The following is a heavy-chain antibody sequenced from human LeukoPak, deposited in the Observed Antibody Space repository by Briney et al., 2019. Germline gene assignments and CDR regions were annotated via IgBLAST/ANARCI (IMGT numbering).Heavy chain of an antibody. J-gene: IGHJ4*02. CDR3: ARGKTYYYDSSGYYPFDY. V-gene: IGHV1-69*05. D-gene: IGHD3-22*01. CDR1: GGTFSSYA. CDR2: IIPIFGTA. Sequence: SVKVSCKASGGTFSSYAISWVRQAPGQGLEWMGGIIPIFGTANYAQKFQGRVTIATDESTSTAYMELSSLRSEDTAAYYCARGKTYYYDSSGYYPFDYWGQGTLVTVSS.